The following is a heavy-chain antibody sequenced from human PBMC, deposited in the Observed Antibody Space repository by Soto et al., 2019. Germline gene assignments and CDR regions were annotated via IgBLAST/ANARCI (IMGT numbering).Heavy chain of an antibody. CDR3: ARTSAAGKNYYAMDG. V-gene: IGHV5-51*01. CDR2: IYPGDSDT. D-gene: IGHD6-13*01. CDR1: GYSFTSYW. J-gene: IGHJ6*02. Sequence: GESLKISCKGSGYSFTSYWIGWVRQIPGKGLGWMGIIYPGDSDTRYSPSFQGQVTILADKSISTAYLQWSSLKASDTAMYYCARTSAAGKNYYAMDGRGQRSTVTVSS.